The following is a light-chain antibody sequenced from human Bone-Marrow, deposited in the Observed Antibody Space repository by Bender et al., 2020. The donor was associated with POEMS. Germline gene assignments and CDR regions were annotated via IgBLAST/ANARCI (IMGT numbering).Light chain of an antibody. CDR2: YDV. Sequence: QSVVTQPPSLSEAPRHRVTISCSGSSSNIGNHGVNWYQRLPEEAPKLLTIYDVLLTPGVSDRFSATKSGTSASLASSELQSEDEALYYCSAWEDSLSGWVFGGGTKLTVL. CDR1: SSNIGNHG. V-gene: IGLV1-36*01. CDR3: SAWEDSLSGWV. J-gene: IGLJ3*02.